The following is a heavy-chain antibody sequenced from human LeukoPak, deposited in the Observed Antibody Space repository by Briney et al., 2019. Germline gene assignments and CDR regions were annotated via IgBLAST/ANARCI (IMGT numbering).Heavy chain of an antibody. Sequence: SETLSLTCTVSGGSINSGDYYWSWIRQPPGKGLEWIGFFYYTGSTSYSPSLKSRVTISLDTSKNQFSLNLRSVTAADTAAYYCAREGYFDWSFDYWGQGTLVTVSS. V-gene: IGHV4-30-4*01. CDR3: AREGYFDWSFDY. CDR1: GGSINSGDYY. D-gene: IGHD3-9*01. CDR2: FYYTGST. J-gene: IGHJ4*02.